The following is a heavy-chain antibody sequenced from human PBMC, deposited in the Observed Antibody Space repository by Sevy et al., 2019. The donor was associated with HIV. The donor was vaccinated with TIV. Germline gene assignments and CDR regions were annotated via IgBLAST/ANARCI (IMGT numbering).Heavy chain of an antibody. CDR3: TRGPSGFSGSDLAY. CDR1: GYTFTGYY. Sequence: ASVKVSCKASGYTFTGYYMHWVRQAPGLGLEWMGWINPNSGGTKYAQKFQGRVPMTRNTSIRTAYRELGRLKSDDTAVYYCTRGPSGFSGSDLAYWGQGTLVTVSS. CDR2: INPNSGGT. D-gene: IGHD3-22*01. V-gene: IGHV1-2*02. J-gene: IGHJ4*02.